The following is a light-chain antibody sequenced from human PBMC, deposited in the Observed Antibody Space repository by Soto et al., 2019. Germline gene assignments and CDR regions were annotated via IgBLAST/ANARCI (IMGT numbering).Light chain of an antibody. V-gene: IGLV1-40*01. CDR3: QAYDYSLTAFV. CDR1: NSNLGAGYD. J-gene: IGLJ3*02. Sequence: QLVLTQPPSVSGAPGQRVTISCTGNNSNLGAGYDVHWYQQLPGAAPKLVVFGNRNRPSGVPERFFGSKSGTSASLAITGLQAEDEADYYCQAYDYSLTAFVFGGGTKLTVL. CDR2: GNR.